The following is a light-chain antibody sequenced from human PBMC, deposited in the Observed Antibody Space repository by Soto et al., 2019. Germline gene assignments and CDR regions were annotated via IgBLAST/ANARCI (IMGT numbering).Light chain of an antibody. CDR3: SSYTSSSTLV. Sequence: QSALTQPASVSGSPGQSITISCTGTSIDVSGYNYVSWYQQHPGKAPKLMIYDVSNRPSGVSNRFSGSKSGNTASLTISGLQAEDDADYYCSSYTSSSTLVFGTGTKLTVL. CDR2: DVS. CDR1: SIDVSGYNY. J-gene: IGLJ1*01. V-gene: IGLV2-14*01.